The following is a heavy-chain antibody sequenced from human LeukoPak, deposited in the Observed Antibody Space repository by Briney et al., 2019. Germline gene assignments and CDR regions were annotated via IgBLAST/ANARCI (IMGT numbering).Heavy chain of an antibody. V-gene: IGHV1-18*01. D-gene: IGHD3-22*01. CDR3: ARLIYDSSGDDAFDI. Sequence: GASVKVSCKASGYTFTSYGISWVRQAPGQGLEWMGRISAYNGNTNYAQKFQGRVTITADKSTSTAYMELSSLRSEDTAVYYCARLIYDSSGDDAFDIWGQGTMVTVSS. CDR1: GYTFTSYG. CDR2: ISAYNGNT. J-gene: IGHJ3*02.